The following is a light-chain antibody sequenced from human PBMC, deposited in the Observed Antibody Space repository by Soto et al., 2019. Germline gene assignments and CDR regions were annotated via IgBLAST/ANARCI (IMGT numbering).Light chain of an antibody. V-gene: IGKV1-39*01. CDR1: QSSSSY. J-gene: IGKJ1*01. Sequence: DIQMTQSPSSLSASVGDRVTITCRAGQSSSSYLNWYHQKPVKAPKLLIYAASTLQSGVPSRFSGYGAGTDFPLTITILQPDDFVTYYCQQSYSTPRTFGQGTKVEIK. CDR2: AAS. CDR3: QQSYSTPRT.